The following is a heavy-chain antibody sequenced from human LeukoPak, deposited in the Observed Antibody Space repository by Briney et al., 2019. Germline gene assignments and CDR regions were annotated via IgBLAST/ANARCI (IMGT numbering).Heavy chain of an antibody. CDR1: GFTFSSYG. CDR2: IRNDGSNK. D-gene: IGHD2-2*01. CDR3: AKDERCSSTSCLRYYYYYYMDV. Sequence: GGSLRLSCAASGFTFSSYGVHWVRQAPGKGLEWVAFIRNDGSNKYYADSVKGRFTISRDNSKNTLYLQMNSLRAEDTAVYYCAKDERCSSTSCLRYYYYYYMDVWGKGTTVTVSS. J-gene: IGHJ6*03. V-gene: IGHV3-30*02.